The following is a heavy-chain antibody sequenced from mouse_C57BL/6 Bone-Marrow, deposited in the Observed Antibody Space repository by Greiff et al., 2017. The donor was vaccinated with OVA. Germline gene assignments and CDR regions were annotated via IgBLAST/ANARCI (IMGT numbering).Heavy chain of an antibody. D-gene: IGHD1-3*01. Sequence: QVQLQQPGAELVMPGASVKLSCKASGYTFTSYWMHWVKQRPGQGLEWIGEIDPSDSYTNYNQKFKGKSTLTVDKSSSTAYMQLSSLTSEDSAVYYCAREWEVPLYYFDYGGQGTTLTVSS. CDR3: AREWEVPLYYFDY. CDR2: IDPSDSYT. J-gene: IGHJ2*01. V-gene: IGHV1-69*01. CDR1: GYTFTSYW.